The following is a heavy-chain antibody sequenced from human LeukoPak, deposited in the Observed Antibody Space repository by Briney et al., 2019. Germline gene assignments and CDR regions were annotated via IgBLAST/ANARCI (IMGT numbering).Heavy chain of an antibody. Sequence: GESLKISCEGSGYTFSEYWVAWVRQVPGKGLEWMGIIYPGDSDTRYSPSFQGLLTISADKSINTAYLQWNSLKASDTAMYYCARFHYYYGMDVWGQGTTVTVSS. D-gene: IGHD3-10*01. CDR3: ARFHYYYGMDV. CDR2: IYPGDSDT. V-gene: IGHV5-51*01. CDR1: GYTFSEYW. J-gene: IGHJ6*02.